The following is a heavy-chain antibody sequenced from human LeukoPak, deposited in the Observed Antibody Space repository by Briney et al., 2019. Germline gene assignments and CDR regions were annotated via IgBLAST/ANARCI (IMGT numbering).Heavy chain of an antibody. CDR2: ITSGGDYI. Sequence: GGSLKLSCAASGFTFNTFNMNWVRQAPGKGLEWVSSITSGGDYINYAHSVKGRVTTSRDNAKNSPSLQLNSLRVEDTAVYYCARGHYDVLAASYKWTPDYWGQGTLVTVSS. CDR3: ARGHYDVLAASYKWTPDY. CDR1: GFTFNTFN. D-gene: IGHD3-9*01. V-gene: IGHV3-21*01. J-gene: IGHJ4*02.